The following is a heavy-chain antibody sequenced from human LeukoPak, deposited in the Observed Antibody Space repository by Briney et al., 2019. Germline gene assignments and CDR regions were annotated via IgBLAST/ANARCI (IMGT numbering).Heavy chain of an antibody. CDR2: IYYSGST. D-gene: IGHD5-18*01. J-gene: IGHJ4*02. Sequence: SETLSLTCTVSGGSISSGGYYWSWIRQHPGKGLEWIGYIYYSGSTYYNPSLKSRVTISVDTSKNQFSLKLSSVTAADTAVYYCARALYSYGYAEGFDYWGQGTLVTVSS. CDR1: GGSISSGGYY. V-gene: IGHV4-31*03. CDR3: ARALYSYGYAEGFDY.